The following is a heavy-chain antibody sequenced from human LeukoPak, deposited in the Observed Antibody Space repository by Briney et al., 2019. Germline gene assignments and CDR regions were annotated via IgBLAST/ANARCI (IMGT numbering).Heavy chain of an antibody. V-gene: IGHV1-69*02. J-gene: IGHJ6*02. CDR2: IIPTLGIA. Sequence: ASVKVSCKASGGTFSSYTISWVRQAPGQGLEWMGRIIPTLGIANYAQKFQGRVTITADKSTSTAYMGLSSLRSEDTAVYYCARGNDFWTRSVSSYYYYYYGMDVWGQGTTVAVSS. CDR1: GGTFSSYT. CDR3: ARGNDFWTRSVSSYYYYYYGMDV. D-gene: IGHD3-3*01.